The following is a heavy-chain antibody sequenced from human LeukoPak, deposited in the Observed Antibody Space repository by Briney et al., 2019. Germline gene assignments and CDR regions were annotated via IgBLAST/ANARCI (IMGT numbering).Heavy chain of an antibody. D-gene: IGHD3-22*01. V-gene: IGHV3-11*04. CDR2: ISTSDRTT. CDR3: ARESYSSGYYYDY. J-gene: IGHJ4*02. CDR1: GGSISSYY. Sequence: LSLTCTVSGGSISSYYWSWIRQAPGKGLEWVAYISTSDRTTYYADSVKGRITISRDNAKNSLYLQMNSLRAEDTAVYYCARESYSSGYYYDYWGQGTLVTVSS.